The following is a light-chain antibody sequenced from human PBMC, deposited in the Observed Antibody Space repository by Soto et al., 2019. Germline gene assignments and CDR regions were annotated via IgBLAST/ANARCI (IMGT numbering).Light chain of an antibody. CDR1: QSVSSSY. CDR3: QQYGISRWT. J-gene: IGKJ1*01. V-gene: IGKV3-20*01. CDR2: GAS. Sequence: EIGLTQSPGTLSFSPGERATLSCRASQSVSSSYLAWYQQKPGQAPRLLIYGASSWATAIPDRFSGSGSGTDFALNISRLEPEDFAVYYCQQYGISRWTFCQGTNVDIK.